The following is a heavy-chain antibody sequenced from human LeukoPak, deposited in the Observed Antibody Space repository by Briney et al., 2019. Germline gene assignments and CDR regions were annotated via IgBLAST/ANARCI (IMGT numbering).Heavy chain of an antibody. J-gene: IGHJ3*01. Sequence: GGSLRLSCAASGFTFSTYAINWVRQAPGKGLQWVSVISGGGDKAYYADSVNGRFTISSDNSKNTVSLHMSSLRAEDTALYYCVKDLALAGTGGGFDVWGQGKRVAVSS. CDR3: VKDLALAGTGGGFDV. V-gene: IGHV3-23*01. CDR1: GFTFSTYA. D-gene: IGHD6-19*01. CDR2: ISGGGDKA.